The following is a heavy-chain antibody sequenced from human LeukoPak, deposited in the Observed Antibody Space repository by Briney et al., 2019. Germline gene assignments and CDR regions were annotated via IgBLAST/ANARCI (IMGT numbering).Heavy chain of an antibody. CDR2: IIPILGIA. Sequence: SVTVSFKASGGTFSSYAISWVRQAPGQGLEWMGRIIPILGIANYAQKFQGRVTITADKSTSTAYMELSSLRSEDTAVYYCARVGYSGYDGALDYWGQGTLVTVSS. V-gene: IGHV1-69*04. CDR1: GGTFSSYA. D-gene: IGHD5-12*01. CDR3: ARVGYSGYDGALDY. J-gene: IGHJ4*02.